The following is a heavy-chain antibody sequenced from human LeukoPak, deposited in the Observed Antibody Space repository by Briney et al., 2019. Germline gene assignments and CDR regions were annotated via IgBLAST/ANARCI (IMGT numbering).Heavy chain of an antibody. CDR3: ANYYGSGSSH. CDR2: INHSGST. V-gene: IGHV4-34*01. D-gene: IGHD3-10*01. CDR1: GGSFSGYY. J-gene: IGHJ4*02. Sequence: SETLSLTCAVYGGSFSGYYWSWIRQPPGKGLEWIGEINHSGSTNYNPSLKSRVTISVDTSKNQFSLKLSSVTAADTAVYYCANYYGSGSSHWGQGTLVTVSS.